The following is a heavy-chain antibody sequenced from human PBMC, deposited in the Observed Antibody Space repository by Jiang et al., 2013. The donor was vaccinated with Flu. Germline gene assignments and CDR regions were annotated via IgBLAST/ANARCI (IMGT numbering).Heavy chain of an antibody. CDR1: GGAFSTYY. Sequence: KPSETLSLTCAVYGGAFSTYYWTWVRQPPGKELEWIGDINRSGSTNYNPSLESRVNISLDTSKNQFSLKVTSMTAADTAVYYCAGARMALASTWFDPWGQGTLVTVSS. CDR3: AGARMALASTWFDP. V-gene: IGHV4-34*01. CDR2: INRSGST. D-gene: IGHD6-19*01. J-gene: IGHJ5*02.